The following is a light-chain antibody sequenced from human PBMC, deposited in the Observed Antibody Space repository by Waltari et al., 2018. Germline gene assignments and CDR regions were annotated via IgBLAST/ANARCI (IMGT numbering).Light chain of an antibody. CDR2: GAS. CDR3: QQYDTYPWT. V-gene: IGKV1-8*01. J-gene: IGKJ1*01. CDR1: QGISNF. Sequence: AIRITQSPPSLPASTGDRVTITCRASQGISNFLAWYQQKPGTAPKLLIYGASTLQSGVPSRFSGSGSGTDFTLTISCLQSEDFATYYCQQYDTYPWTFGQGTKVEIK.